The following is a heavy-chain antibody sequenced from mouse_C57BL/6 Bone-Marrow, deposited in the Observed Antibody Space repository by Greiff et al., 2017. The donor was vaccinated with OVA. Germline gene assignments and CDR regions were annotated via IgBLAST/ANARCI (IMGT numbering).Heavy chain of an antibody. J-gene: IGHJ3*01. CDR1: GYTFTDYY. V-gene: IGHV1-76*01. CDR2: IYPGSGNT. D-gene: IGHD2-4*01. CDR3: ARFDYSFAY. Sequence: VNLVESGAELVRPGASVKLSCKASGYTFTDYYINWVKQRPGQGLEWIARIYPGSGNTYYNEKFKGKATLTAEKSSSTAYMQLSSLTSEDSAVYFCARFDYSFAYWGQGTLVTVSA.